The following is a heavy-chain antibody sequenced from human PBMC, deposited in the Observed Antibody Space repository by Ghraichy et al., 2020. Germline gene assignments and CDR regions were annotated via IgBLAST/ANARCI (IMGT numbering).Heavy chain of an antibody. CDR2: IYYSGST. J-gene: IGHJ5*02. V-gene: IGHV4-39*07. CDR3: ARDHRRSSGYDWGEEDP. D-gene: IGHD5-12*01. Sequence: SQTLSLTCTVSGGSISSSRYYWGWIRQPPGKGLEWIGSIYYSGSTYYNPSLKSRVTISVDTSKNQFSLKLSSVTAADTAVYYCARDHRRSSGYDWGEEDPWGQGTLVTVSS. CDR1: GGSISSSRYY.